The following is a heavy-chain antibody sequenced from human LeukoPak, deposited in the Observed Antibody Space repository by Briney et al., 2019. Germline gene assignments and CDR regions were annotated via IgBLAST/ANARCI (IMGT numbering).Heavy chain of an antibody. D-gene: IGHD1-1*01. Sequence: SETLSLTCTVSGGSITGYYWSWIRQPPGKGLEWIGYIYHTGGTNYNPSLKSRVTISVDTSKNQFSLNLSAVTAADTAVYYCARVGDWNDLVYWGQGALSPSPQ. CDR3: ARVGDWNDLVY. V-gene: IGHV4-59*01. CDR2: IYHTGGT. CDR1: GGSITGYY. J-gene: IGHJ4*02.